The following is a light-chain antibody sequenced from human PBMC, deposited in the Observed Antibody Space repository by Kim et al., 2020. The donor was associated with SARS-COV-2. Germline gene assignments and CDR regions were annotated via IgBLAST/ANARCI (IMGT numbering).Light chain of an antibody. CDR1: TLPEKQ. J-gene: IGLJ1*01. V-gene: IGLV3-25*03. CDR2: KVN. CDR3: QSADGSGTYV. Sequence: VPPGHTARITCSGDTLPEKQTYWYQQKSGQAPLLVIYKVNERPSGIPGRFSGSSSGTTVTLTISGVQAEDDADYYCQSADGSGTYVFGTGTKVTVL.